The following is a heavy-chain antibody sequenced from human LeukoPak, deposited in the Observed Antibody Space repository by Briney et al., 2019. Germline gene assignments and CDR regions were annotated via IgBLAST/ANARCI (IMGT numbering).Heavy chain of an antibody. CDR3: AGLWFGELLTENAFDI. CDR2: ISSSGSTI. Sequence: GGSLRLSCAATGFTFSDYYMSWIRQAPGKGLEWVSYISSSGSTIYYADSVKGRFTISRDNAKNSLYLQMNSLRAEDTAVDYCAGLWFGELLTENAFDIWGQGTMVTVSS. D-gene: IGHD3-10*01. CDR1: GFTFSDYY. J-gene: IGHJ3*02. V-gene: IGHV3-11*04.